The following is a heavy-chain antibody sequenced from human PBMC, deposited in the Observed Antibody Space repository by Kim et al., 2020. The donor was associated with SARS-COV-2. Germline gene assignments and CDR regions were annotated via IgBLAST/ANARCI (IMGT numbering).Heavy chain of an antibody. V-gene: IGHV4-61*01. CDR3: GRVGWGGDS. CDR1: GDSVSSGSYF. CDR2: VAYSGST. Sequence: SETLSLTCTVSGDSVSSGSYFWTWIRQPPGKRLEWIGCVAYSGSTNYNPSLESRVTISMDTSKNQFSLQLSSMTAADTAVYYCGRVGWGGDSWGQGTLVTVSS. D-gene: IGHD7-27*01. J-gene: IGHJ5*01.